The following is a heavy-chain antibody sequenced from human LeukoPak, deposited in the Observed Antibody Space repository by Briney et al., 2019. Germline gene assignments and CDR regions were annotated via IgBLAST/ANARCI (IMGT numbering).Heavy chain of an antibody. CDR2: SGSGSGGST. CDR3: AKDQDLPYCGGDCYLSSDY. V-gene: IGHV3-23*01. CDR1: GFTFSNSA. Sequence: GGSLRLSCAASGFTFSNSAMSWVRQAPGKGLEWVSSSGSGSGGSTYYADSVKGRFTISRDDSKNTLYLQMNSLRAEDTAVYYCAKDQDLPYCGGDCYLSSDYWGQGTLVTVSS. J-gene: IGHJ4*02. D-gene: IGHD2-21*02.